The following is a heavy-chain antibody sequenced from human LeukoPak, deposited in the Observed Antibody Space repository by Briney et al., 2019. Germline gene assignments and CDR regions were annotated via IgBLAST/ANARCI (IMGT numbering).Heavy chain of an antibody. CDR3: AHRQVVATHFDY. CDR1: GFSLSTRAVG. D-gene: IGHD2-15*01. V-gene: IGHV2-5*01. Sequence: SGPTLVNPTQTLTLTCTFSGFSLSTRAVGVGWLRQPPAKALDWLALIYWNDDKRYSPSLKSRLTITKDTSQNQVVLIMTNMDPVDTATYYCAHRQVVATHFDYWGQGTLVTVSS. CDR2: IYWNDDK. J-gene: IGHJ4*02.